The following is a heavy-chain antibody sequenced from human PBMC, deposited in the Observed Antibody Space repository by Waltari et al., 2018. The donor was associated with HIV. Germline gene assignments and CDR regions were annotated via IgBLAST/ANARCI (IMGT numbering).Heavy chain of an antibody. CDR3: ARGGIVVVTPLYCFDY. CDR2: ITPSGGST. Sequence: QVQMVQSGAEVKKPGASVKVYCKASGYTFTSAEIPLERQAPGKGLEWMGIITPSGGSTSYAQKFQGRVTMTRDTSTSTVYMELSSLRSEDTAVFYCARGGIVVVTPLYCFDYWGQGTLVTVSS. D-gene: IGHD2-21*02. J-gene: IGHJ4*02. CDR1: GYTFTSAE. V-gene: IGHV1-46*03.